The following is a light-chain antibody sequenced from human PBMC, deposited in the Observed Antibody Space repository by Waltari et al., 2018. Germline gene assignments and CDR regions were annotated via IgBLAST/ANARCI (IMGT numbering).Light chain of an antibody. CDR1: QSVSNF. V-gene: IGKV3-11*01. J-gene: IGKJ2*01. Sequence: EIVLTQSPATLSLSPGERATISCRASQSVSNFLAWYQQKPGQAPRLLSYDASNRATGSPARFSGGGSGTDFTLTISSLEPEDFAVYYCQQRSNWPLMYTFGQGTKLEIK. CDR3: QQRSNWPLMYT. CDR2: DAS.